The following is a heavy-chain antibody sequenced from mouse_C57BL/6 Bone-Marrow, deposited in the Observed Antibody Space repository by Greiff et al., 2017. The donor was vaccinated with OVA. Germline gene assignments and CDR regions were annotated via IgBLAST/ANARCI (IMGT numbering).Heavy chain of an antibody. J-gene: IGHJ2*01. CDR1: GYTFTSYW. V-gene: IGHV1-55*01. CDR3: AREDYYGSSYHFDY. Sequence: QVQLQQPGAELVKPGASVKMSCKASGYTFTSYWITWVKQRPGQGLEWIGDIYPGSGSTNYNEKFKSKATLTVDKPSSTAYMQLSSLTSEDSAVYYCAREDYYGSSYHFDYWGQGTTLTVSS. D-gene: IGHD1-1*01. CDR2: IYPGSGST.